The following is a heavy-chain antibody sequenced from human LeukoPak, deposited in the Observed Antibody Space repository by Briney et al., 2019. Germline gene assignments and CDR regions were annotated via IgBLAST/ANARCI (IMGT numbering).Heavy chain of an antibody. CDR1: GYTFTGYY. J-gene: IGHJ4*02. V-gene: IGHV1-2*02. CDR2: INPNSGGT. CDR3: ARVPAGIAAAAPNGDY. D-gene: IGHD6-13*01. Sequence: GASVKVSCKASGYTFTGYYMHWVRQAPGQGLEWMGWINPNSGGTNYAQKFQGGVTMTRDTSISTAYMELSRLRSDDTAVYYCARVPAGIAAAAPNGDYWGQGTLVTVSP.